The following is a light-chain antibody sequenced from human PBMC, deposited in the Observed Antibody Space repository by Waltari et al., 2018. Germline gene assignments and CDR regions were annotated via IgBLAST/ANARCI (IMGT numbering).Light chain of an antibody. Sequence: EIVMTQSPATLSLSPGERAPLSCRASQSVSSSLAWYQQKPGQAPRLLIYGASSRATGIPDRFSGSGSGTDFTLTISSLEPEDVGVYYCLQRSNWPYSFGQGTKVEIK. J-gene: IGKJ2*03. CDR1: QSVSSS. CDR2: GAS. CDR3: LQRSNWPYS. V-gene: IGKV3D-15*01.